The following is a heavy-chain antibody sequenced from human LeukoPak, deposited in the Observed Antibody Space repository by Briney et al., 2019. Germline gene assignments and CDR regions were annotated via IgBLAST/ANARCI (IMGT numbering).Heavy chain of an antibody. V-gene: IGHV3-53*01. CDR3: ARRAGDYSHPYDY. D-gene: IGHD3-22*01. Sequence: GSLRLSCAASEFTVSSNSMSWVRQAPGKGLEWVSFIYSGGNTHYSDSVKGRFTISRDNSKNTLYLQMNSLRADDTAVYYCARRAGDYSHPYDYWGQGTLVTVSS. CDR2: IYSGGNT. J-gene: IGHJ4*02. CDR1: EFTVSSNS.